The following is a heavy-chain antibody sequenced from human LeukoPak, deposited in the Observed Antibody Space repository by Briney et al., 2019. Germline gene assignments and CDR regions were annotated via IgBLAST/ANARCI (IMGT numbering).Heavy chain of an antibody. D-gene: IGHD2-2*01. V-gene: IGHV3-48*02. CDR3: AKGAPGNIVVLSATVYYGMDV. Sequence: GGSLRLSCAASGFTFSSFSMNWVRQAPGKGLEWVSYISSSGTIYYADSVKGRFTISRDNAKNSLDLQMNSLRDEDTAVYYCAKGAPGNIVVLSATVYYGMDVWGQGTTVTVSS. CDR1: GFTFSSFS. J-gene: IGHJ6*02. CDR2: ISSSGTI.